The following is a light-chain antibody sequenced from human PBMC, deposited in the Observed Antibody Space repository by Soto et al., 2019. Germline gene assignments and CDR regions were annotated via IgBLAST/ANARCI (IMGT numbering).Light chain of an antibody. CDR3: MQPLQTPYT. Sequence: DIVMTQSPLSLPVTPGEPASISCRSSQSLLHSNGNNYLAWYLQKPGQSPQVLIYLGSNRASWVPDRFSGSGSGTYFKLKISRVEVEDIGVYYCMQPLQTPYTFCQGTKLEIK. CDR2: LGS. CDR1: QSLLHSNGNNY. J-gene: IGKJ2*01. V-gene: IGKV2-28*01.